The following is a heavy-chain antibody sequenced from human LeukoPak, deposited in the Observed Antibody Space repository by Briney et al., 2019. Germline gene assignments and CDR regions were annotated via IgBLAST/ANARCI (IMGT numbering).Heavy chain of an antibody. CDR3: TRFATGTLF. Sequence: GGSLRLSCAASGFTFSSYWMHWVRQAPGKGRVGVSRISRDGSSTSYADSVKGRFTISRDNAKNALYLQMNSLRAEDTAVYHCTRFATGTLFWGQGTLVTVSS. J-gene: IGHJ4*02. D-gene: IGHD6-13*01. CDR2: ISRDGSST. CDR1: GFTFSSYW. V-gene: IGHV3-74*01.